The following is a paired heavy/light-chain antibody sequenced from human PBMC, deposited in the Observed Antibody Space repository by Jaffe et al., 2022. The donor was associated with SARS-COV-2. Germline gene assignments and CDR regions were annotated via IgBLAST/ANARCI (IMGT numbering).Light chain of an antibody. Sequence: QTVVTQEPSFSVSPGGTVTLTCGLTSGSVSISHYPSWYQQTPGQAPRTLIYSTNIRSAGVPDRFSGSILGNRAALTITGAQADDETHYYCVLYMGSGLVVFGGGTRLTVL. CDR3: VLYMGSGLVV. CDR2: STN. CDR1: SGSVSISHY. V-gene: IGLV8-61*01. J-gene: IGLJ2*01.
Heavy chain of an antibody. D-gene: IGHD2-2*01. V-gene: IGHV4-61*02. J-gene: IGHJ5*02. Sequence: QVQLQESGPGLVKPSQTLSLTCTVSGGSISSDNYYWSWIRQPAGRGLEWIGRVHTSGDTDYNPSLKSRVTMSVDTSNNQFSLKLTSVTAADTAVYYCAREIKTETYCSSSMCYMAPFDPWGQGTLVTVSS. CDR2: VHTSGDT. CDR1: GGSISSDNYY. CDR3: AREIKTETYCSSSMCYMAPFDP.